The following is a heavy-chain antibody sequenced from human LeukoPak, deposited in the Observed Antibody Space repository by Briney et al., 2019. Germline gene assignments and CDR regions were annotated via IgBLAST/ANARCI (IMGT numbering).Heavy chain of an antibody. CDR2: IYPGDSDT. D-gene: IGHD3-3*01. V-gene: IGHV5-51*01. Sequence: GESLKISCKGSGYSFTSYWIGWVRQMPGKGLEWMGIIYPGDSDTRYSPSFQGQVTISADKSISTAYLQWSSLKASDIAMYYCARTPWSGYPNDAFDIWGQGTMVTVSS. CDR1: GYSFTSYW. J-gene: IGHJ3*02. CDR3: ARTPWSGYPNDAFDI.